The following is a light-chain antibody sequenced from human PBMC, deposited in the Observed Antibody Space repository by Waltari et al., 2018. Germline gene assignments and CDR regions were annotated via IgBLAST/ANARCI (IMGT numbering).Light chain of an antibody. CDR3: QQYSSAPIT. Sequence: DIQMTQSPSSLSASVGDRVTITCRASQGITNYLAWYQQKPGKVPKALIFAASTLQSGVPSRFSASGSGTDFTLSVSSLQPEDVATYYCQQYSSAPITFGQGTRLEIK. V-gene: IGKV1-27*01. CDR2: AAS. J-gene: IGKJ5*01. CDR1: QGITNY.